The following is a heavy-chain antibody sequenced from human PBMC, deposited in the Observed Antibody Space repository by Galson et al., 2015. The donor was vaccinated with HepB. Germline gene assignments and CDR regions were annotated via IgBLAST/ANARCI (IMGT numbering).Heavy chain of an antibody. D-gene: IGHD3-9*01. CDR1: GFTFNHHW. CDR3: ARDLLTGYSFDY. Sequence: SLRLSCAASGFTFNHHWMHWVRHAPGKGLIWVAIINSDGTDTTYADSVKGRFTVSRDNAKSTLYLHMHSLRVDDTAVYYCARDLLTGYSFDYWGQGTLVTVSS. V-gene: IGHV3-74*03. CDR2: INSDGTDT. J-gene: IGHJ4*02.